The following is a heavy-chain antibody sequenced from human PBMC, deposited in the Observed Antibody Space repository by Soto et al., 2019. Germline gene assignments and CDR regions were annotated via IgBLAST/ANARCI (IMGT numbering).Heavy chain of an antibody. V-gene: IGHV1-8*01. J-gene: IGHJ4*02. CDR1: GFTYISYD. Sequence: ASVKVSCKASGFTYISYDINWVRQATGQGLEWMGWMNPNSGNTGYAQKFQGRVTMTRNTSISTAYMELSSLRSEDTAVYYCATHSGGYDFDNWGQGTLVTVSS. CDR3: ATHSGGYDFDN. CDR2: MNPNSGNT. D-gene: IGHD1-26*01.